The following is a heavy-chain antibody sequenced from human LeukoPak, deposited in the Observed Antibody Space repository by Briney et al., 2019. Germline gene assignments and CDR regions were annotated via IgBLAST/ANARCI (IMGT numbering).Heavy chain of an antibody. Sequence: SETLSLTCTVSGGSISSGGYYWSWIRQPPGKGLKWIGYIYHSGSTYYNPSLKSRVTISVDRSKNQFSLKLSSVTAADTAVYYCAREARYCSGGSCYRHFDYWGQGTLVTVSS. CDR1: GGSISSGGYY. J-gene: IGHJ4*02. V-gene: IGHV4-30-2*01. CDR2: IYHSGST. D-gene: IGHD2-15*01. CDR3: AREARYCSGGSCYRHFDY.